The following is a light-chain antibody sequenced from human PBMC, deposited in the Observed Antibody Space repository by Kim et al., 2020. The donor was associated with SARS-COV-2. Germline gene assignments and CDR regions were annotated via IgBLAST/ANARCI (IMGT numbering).Light chain of an antibody. CDR3: QQFNNYLLT. V-gene: IGKV1D-13*01. CDR2: DSS. J-gene: IGKJ4*01. Sequence: SAAVGDRVTITGRASQAISSALGWYQQKAGTAPQLLLDDSSSLESGVPSRFSGSGAGTDFPPTISLLQPEVVATYYCQQFNNYLLTFGGGTKLEI. CDR1: QAISSA.